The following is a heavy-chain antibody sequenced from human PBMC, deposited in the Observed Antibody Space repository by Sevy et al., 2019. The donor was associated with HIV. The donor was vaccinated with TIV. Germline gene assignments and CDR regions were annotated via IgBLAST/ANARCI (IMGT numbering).Heavy chain of an antibody. Sequence: ASVKVSCKTSGYTFTGHHLHWVRQAPGHGLEWMGGINPKSGGTNYAQNFQGRVIMTRDTSINKAYMELTSLGLDDTAVYYCARHTAFMFDSWGQGTLVTVSS. D-gene: IGHD2-21*02. CDR1: GYTFTGHH. J-gene: IGHJ4*02. CDR2: INPKSGGT. V-gene: IGHV1-2*02. CDR3: ARHTAFMFDS.